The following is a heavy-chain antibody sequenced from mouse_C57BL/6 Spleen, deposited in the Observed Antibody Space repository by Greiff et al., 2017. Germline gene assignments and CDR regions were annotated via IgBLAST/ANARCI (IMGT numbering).Heavy chain of an antibody. D-gene: IGHD2-1*01. V-gene: IGHV5-17*01. J-gene: IGHJ1*03. Sequence: EVNLVESGGGLVKPGGSLKLSCAASGFTFSDYGMHWVRQAPEKGLEWVAYISSGSSTIYYADTVKGRFTISRDNAKNTLFLQMTSLRSEDTAMYYCAYGNYDWYFDVWGTGTTVTVSS. CDR2: ISSGSSTI. CDR1: GFTFSDYG. CDR3: AYGNYDWYFDV.